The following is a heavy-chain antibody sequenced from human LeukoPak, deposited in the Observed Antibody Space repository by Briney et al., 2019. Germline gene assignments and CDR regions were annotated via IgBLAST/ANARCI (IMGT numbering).Heavy chain of an antibody. V-gene: IGHV4-31*03. CDR2: VYYSGST. CDR1: GASISSGGYY. Sequence: SETLPLTCTVSGASISSGGYYWSWIRQHPGKGLEWIGYVYYSGSTYYNPSLKSRVTISVDTSKNQFSLRLNSETAADTAVYYCARDRGMVQGVRLHNWFDPWGQGTLVTVSS. D-gene: IGHD3-10*01. J-gene: IGHJ5*02. CDR3: ARDRGMVQGVRLHNWFDP.